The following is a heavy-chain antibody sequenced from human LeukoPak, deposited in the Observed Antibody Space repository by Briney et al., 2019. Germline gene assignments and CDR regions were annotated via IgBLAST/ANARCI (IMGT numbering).Heavy chain of an antibody. Sequence: GSLRLSCAASGFTFSSYAMSWVRQAPGKGLEWIGYIYDGGSTNYNPSLKSRVTISVDTSKNQFSLKLSSVTAADTAVHYCARRGYDSSGDDLDAFDIWGQGTMVTVSS. CDR3: ARRGYDSSGDDLDAFDI. J-gene: IGHJ3*02. V-gene: IGHV4-59*12. CDR2: IYDGGST. CDR1: GFTFSSYA. D-gene: IGHD3-22*01.